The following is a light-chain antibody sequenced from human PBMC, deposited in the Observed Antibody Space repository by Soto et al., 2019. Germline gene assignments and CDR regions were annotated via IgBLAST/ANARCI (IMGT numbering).Light chain of an antibody. J-gene: IGLJ1*01. CDR2: QDS. Sequence: SYELTQPPSVSVSPGQTASITCSGAKLGDKYACWYQQKPGQSPVLVIYQDSKRPSGIPERFSGSNSGNTATLTISGTQAMDEADYYCQAWDSSTWGVFGTGTKVTVL. V-gene: IGLV3-1*01. CDR3: QAWDSSTWGV. CDR1: KLGDKY.